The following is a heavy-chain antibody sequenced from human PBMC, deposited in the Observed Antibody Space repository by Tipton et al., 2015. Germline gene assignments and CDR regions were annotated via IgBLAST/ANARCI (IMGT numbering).Heavy chain of an antibody. V-gene: IGHV3-33*01. Sequence: SLRLSCAASGFTFSTYGMHWVRQAPGKGLEWVAVIWFDGSNKYFADSVKGRFTISRDNSKNTIYLQMNSLRAEDTAVYYCARDLRGTYAMDVWGQGTTVTVSS. CDR3: ARDLRGTYAMDV. D-gene: IGHD3-10*01. J-gene: IGHJ6*02. CDR1: GFTFSTYG. CDR2: IWFDGSNK.